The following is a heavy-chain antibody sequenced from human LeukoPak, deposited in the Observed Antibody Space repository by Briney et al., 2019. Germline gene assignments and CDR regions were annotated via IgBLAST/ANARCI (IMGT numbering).Heavy chain of an antibody. V-gene: IGHV1-18*01. Sequence: GASVKVSCKASGYTFTSYAMNWVRQAPGQGLEWMGWISAYNGNTNYAQKLQGRVTMTTDTSTSTAYMELRSLRSDDTAVYYCARSDTGYGDYYYYYYMDVWGKGTTVTISS. J-gene: IGHJ6*03. D-gene: IGHD4-17*01. CDR3: ARSDTGYGDYYYYYYMDV. CDR2: ISAYNGNT. CDR1: GYTFTSYA.